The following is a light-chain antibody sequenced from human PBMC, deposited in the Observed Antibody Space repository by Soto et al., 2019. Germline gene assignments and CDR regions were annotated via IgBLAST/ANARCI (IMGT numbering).Light chain of an antibody. CDR3: EHCHSYPIT. V-gene: IGKV1-9*01. Sequence: DIQLTQSPSFLSASVGDRVSITCRASQGISSFLAWYQQEPGKAPKLLIHTASTLQSGVPSRFSCSGSGTEFSRTIGSLQPEDFATYYCEHCHSYPITFGQGTRLEIK. CDR1: QGISSF. J-gene: IGKJ5*01. CDR2: TAS.